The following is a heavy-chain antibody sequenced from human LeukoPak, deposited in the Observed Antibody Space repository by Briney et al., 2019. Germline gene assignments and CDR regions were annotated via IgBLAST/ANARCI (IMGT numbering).Heavy chain of an antibody. D-gene: IGHD3-22*01. V-gene: IGHV4-30-4*01. CDR1: GGSISRGDYY. CDR3: ARVPYYYDSSGYPWGLYFDY. Sequence: SETLSLTCTVSGGSISRGDYYWSWIRQPPGKGLEWIGYIHYSGSTYYNPSLKSRVTISVDTSKNQFSLKLSSVTAADTAVYYCARVPYYYDSSGYPWGLYFDYWGQGTLVTVSS. J-gene: IGHJ4*02. CDR2: IHYSGST.